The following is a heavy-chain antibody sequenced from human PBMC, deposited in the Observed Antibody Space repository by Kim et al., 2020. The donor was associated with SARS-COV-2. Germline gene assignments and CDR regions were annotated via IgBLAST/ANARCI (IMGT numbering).Heavy chain of an antibody. CDR1: SGSFSAYY. CDR3: ARATYGSGSIRYYYYGMDV. V-gene: IGHV4-59*13. J-gene: IGHJ6*02. Sequence: SETLSLTCTVSSGSFSAYYWSWIRQPPGKGLEWIGYIFHTGSTNYNPSLRSRVTMSIDTSKNQFSLKLSSVTAADTAVYYCARATYGSGSIRYYYYGMDVWGQGTTVTVSS. CDR2: IFHTGST. D-gene: IGHD3-10*01.